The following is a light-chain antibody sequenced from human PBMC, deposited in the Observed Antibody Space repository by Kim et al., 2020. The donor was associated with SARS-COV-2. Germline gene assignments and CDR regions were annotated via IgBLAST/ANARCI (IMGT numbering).Light chain of an antibody. CDR2: RNS. CDR1: SSNSGTNS. CDR3: AAWDDSLNGYV. J-gene: IGLJ1*01. Sequence: GQGVTIFCSGSSSNSGTNSVNWYQHLPGTAPKLLIYRNSQRPSGVPDRFSGSKSDSSASLAISGLQSEDEADYYCAAWDDSLNGYVFATGTKVTVL. V-gene: IGLV1-44*01.